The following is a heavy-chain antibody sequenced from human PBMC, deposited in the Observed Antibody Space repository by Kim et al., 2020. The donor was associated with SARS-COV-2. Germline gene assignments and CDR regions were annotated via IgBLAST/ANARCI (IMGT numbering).Heavy chain of an antibody. Sequence: GGSLRLSCAASGFTFSSYAMHWVRQAPGKGLEWVAVISYDGSNKYYADSVKGRFTISRDNSKNTLYLQMNSLRAEDTAVYYCARDSVGYDYIWGSYRSEAFDIWGQGTMVTVSS. CDR2: ISYDGSNK. CDR1: GFTFSSYA. CDR3: ARDSVGYDYIWGSYRSEAFDI. D-gene: IGHD3-16*02. J-gene: IGHJ3*02. V-gene: IGHV3-30-3*01.